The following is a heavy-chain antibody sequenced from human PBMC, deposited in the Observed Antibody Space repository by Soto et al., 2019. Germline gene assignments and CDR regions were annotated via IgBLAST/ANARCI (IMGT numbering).Heavy chain of an antibody. V-gene: IGHV4-59*01. Sequence: SETLSLTCPVSGGSISGYYWTWVRQPPGKELEWIGYISSIGYTTYNPSLKGRVTISSDPSTSQISLKLTSVTAADTAVYYCARDHRPRRSSSDEYHFGSCRQLPLVTASS. J-gene: IGHJ4*02. D-gene: IGHD3-10*01. CDR1: GGSISGYY. CDR2: ISSIGYT. CDR3: ARDHRPRRSSSDEYHFGS.